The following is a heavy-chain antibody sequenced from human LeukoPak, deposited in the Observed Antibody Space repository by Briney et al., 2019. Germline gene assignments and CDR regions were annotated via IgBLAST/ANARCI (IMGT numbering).Heavy chain of an antibody. CDR1: GGSISNYY. Sequence: PSETLSLTCTVSGGSISNYYWNWIRQPPGKGLEWIGYIYYTGNTNYNPSLKSRVTISVDTSKNQFSLKLSSVTAADTAVYYCARGPQYYDFWSGYWGYWGQGTLVTVSS. CDR3: ARGPQYYDFWSGYWGY. V-gene: IGHV4-59*01. J-gene: IGHJ4*02. CDR2: IYYTGNT. D-gene: IGHD3-3*01.